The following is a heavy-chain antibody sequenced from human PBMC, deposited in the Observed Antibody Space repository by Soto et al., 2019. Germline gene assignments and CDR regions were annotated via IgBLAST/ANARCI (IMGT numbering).Heavy chain of an antibody. CDR1: GGSVSSGSYY. V-gene: IGHV4-61*01. Sequence: QVQLQESGPGLVKPSETLSLTCTVSGGSVSSGSYYWSWIRQPPGKGLEWIGYIYYSGSTNYNPSPKSRVTILVDTSKNQFSLKLSSVTAADTAVYYCARGPLGDVSWGACDIWGQGTMVTVSS. D-gene: IGHD3-16*01. J-gene: IGHJ3*02. CDR2: IYYSGST. CDR3: ARGPLGDVSWGACDI.